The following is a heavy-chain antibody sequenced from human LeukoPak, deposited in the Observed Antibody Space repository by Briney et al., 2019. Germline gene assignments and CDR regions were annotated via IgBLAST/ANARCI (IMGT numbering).Heavy chain of an antibody. D-gene: IGHD1-26*01. J-gene: IGHJ4*02. V-gene: IGHV1-46*01. CDR2: INPSGGTT. CDR3: TKTDTGSLDY. Sequence: ASVKVSCKASGYTFAKFYIHWVRQAPGQGLEWMGIINPSGGTTSYAQKFQGRVSMTRDTSTSTVYMELSSLRSDDTAVYYCTKTDTGSLDYWGQGTLLTVSS. CDR1: GYTFAKFY.